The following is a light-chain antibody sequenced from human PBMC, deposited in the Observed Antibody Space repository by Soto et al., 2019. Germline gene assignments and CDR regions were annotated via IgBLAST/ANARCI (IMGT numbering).Light chain of an antibody. Sequence: EIVMTQSPATLSVFPGERATLSCRASQSVSSNLVSYQQKPGQAPKLLIYNTFTRATGIPVRFSGSGSGTEFTLTISSLQSGDLAVYYCQQYNNWPYNFGQGTKLEI. CDR1: QSVSSN. V-gene: IGKV3-15*01. J-gene: IGKJ2*01. CDR2: NTF. CDR3: QQYNNWPYN.